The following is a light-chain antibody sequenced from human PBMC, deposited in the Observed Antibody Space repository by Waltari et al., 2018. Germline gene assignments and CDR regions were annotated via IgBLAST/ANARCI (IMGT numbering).Light chain of an antibody. CDR3: SSYTSSSTLGV. V-gene: IGLV2-14*01. CDR2: EVS. J-gene: IGLJ2*01. CDR1: SSDVGGYNY. Sequence: QSALTQPASVSGSPGQSITISCTGTSSDVGGYNYVSWYQKHPGKAPKLMIYEVSNRPSGVSNRFSGSKSVNTSSLTISGLQAEDEADYYCSSYTSSSTLGVFGGGTKLTVL.